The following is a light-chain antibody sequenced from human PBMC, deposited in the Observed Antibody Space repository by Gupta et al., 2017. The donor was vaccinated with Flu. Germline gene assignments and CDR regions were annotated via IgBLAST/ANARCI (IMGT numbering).Light chain of an antibody. CDR2: LVS. J-gene: IGKJ1*01. V-gene: IGKV2-30*01. Sequence: VTLGQPATNSCRRSRGLVYCNENTYLHWYQQRPGQSPRRLIYLVSNRESGVPDRFSGSGSGTDFTLKISRVEAEDVGVYYCRQGAHWPWTFGQGTKVEIK. CDR3: RQGAHWPWT. CDR1: RGLVYCNENTY.